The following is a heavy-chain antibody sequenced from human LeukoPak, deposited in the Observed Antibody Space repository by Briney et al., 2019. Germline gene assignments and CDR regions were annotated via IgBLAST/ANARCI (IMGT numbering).Heavy chain of an antibody. J-gene: IGHJ4*02. CDR1: GFTFSSYW. V-gene: IGHV3-74*01. CDR2: INSDGSST. CDR3: ARESVDTAMAFDY. D-gene: IGHD5-18*01. Sequence: GGSLRLSCAASGFTFSSYWMHWVRQAPGKGLVWVSRINSDGSSTSYADSVKGRFTISRDNAKNTLYLQMNSLRAEDTAVYYCARESVDTAMAFDYWGQGTLVTVSS.